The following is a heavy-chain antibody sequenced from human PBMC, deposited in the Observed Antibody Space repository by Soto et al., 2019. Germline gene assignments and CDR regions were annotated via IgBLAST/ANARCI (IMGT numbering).Heavy chain of an antibody. J-gene: IGHJ4*02. CDR3: AKDISLYSSSWRPFDY. CDR2: ISWNSGSI. D-gene: IGHD6-13*01. V-gene: IGHV3-9*01. CDR1: GFTFDDYA. Sequence: GGSLRLSCAASGFTFDDYAMHWVRQAPGKGLEWVSGISWNSGSIGYADSVKGRFTISRDNAKNSLYLQMNSLRAEDTALYYCAKDISLYSSSWRPFDYWGQGTLVTVSS.